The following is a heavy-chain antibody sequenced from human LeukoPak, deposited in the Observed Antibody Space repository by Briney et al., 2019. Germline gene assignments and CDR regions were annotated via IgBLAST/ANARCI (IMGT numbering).Heavy chain of an antibody. D-gene: IGHD3-22*01. V-gene: IGHV1-2*02. Sequence: GASVKVSCKASGYTFTGYYIHWVRQAPGQGLEWIGWINPNNGGTNYAQKFQDRVTMTMDTSISTAYMELSRLTSDDTAVYYCARDQNFHGSGGYYGIDCWGQGTLVTVSS. J-gene: IGHJ4*02. CDR2: INPNNGGT. CDR3: ARDQNFHGSGGYYGIDC. CDR1: GYTFTGYY.